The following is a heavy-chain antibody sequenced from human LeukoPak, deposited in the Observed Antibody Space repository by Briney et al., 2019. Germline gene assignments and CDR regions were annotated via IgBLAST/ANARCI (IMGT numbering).Heavy chain of an antibody. J-gene: IGHJ4*02. V-gene: IGHV3-33*01. CDR2: IWYDGSNK. CDR3: TRDFGWQQFDY. Sequence: GRSLRLSCAASGFTFSSYGMHWVRQAPGKGLEWVAVIWYDGSNKYYADSVKGRFTISRDNSKNTLYLQMNSPRAEDTAVYYCTRDFGWQQFDYWGQGTLVTVSS. D-gene: IGHD5-24*01. CDR1: GFTFSSYG.